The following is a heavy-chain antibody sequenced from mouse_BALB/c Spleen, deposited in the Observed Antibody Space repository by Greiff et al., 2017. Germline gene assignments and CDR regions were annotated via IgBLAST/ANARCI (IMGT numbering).Heavy chain of an antibody. Sequence: EVQLQQSGTVLARPGASVKMSCKASGYSFTSYWMHWVKQRPGQGLEWIGAIYPGNGDTSYNQKFKGKAKLTAVTSASTAYMELSSLTNEDSAVYYCTRPQIYYYGSSYFDYWGQGTTLTVSS. CDR1: GYSFTSYW. D-gene: IGHD1-1*01. CDR3: TRPQIYYYGSSYFDY. V-gene: IGHV1-5*01. J-gene: IGHJ2*01. CDR2: IYPGNGDT.